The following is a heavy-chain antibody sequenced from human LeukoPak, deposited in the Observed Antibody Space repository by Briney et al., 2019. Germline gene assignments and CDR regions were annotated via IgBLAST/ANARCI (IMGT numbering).Heavy chain of an antibody. D-gene: IGHD6-19*01. CDR2: ISYDGSNK. CDR1: GFTFSSYG. CDR3: AKDLYSSGWYNWFDP. V-gene: IGHV3-30*18. J-gene: IGHJ5*02. Sequence: GGSLRLSCAASGFTFSSYGMHWVRQAPGKGLEWVAVISYDGSNKYYADSVKGRFTISRDNSKNTLYLQMSSLRAEDTAVYYCAKDLYSSGWYNWFDPWGQGTLVTVSS.